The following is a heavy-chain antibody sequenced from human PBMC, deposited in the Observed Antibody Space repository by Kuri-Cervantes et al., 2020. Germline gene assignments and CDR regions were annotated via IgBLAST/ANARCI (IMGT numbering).Heavy chain of an antibody. J-gene: IGHJ6*02. V-gene: IGHV1-46*01. Sequence: ASVKVSCKASGYTFTSYYMHWVRQAPGQGLEWMGIINPSGGSTSYAQKFQGRVTMTRDRSTSTVYMELSSLRSEDTAVYYCAREVFPTGDYYYGMDVWGQGTTVTVSS. CDR2: INPSGGST. CDR1: GYTFTSYY. CDR3: AREVFPTGDYYYGMDV. D-gene: IGHD1-14*01.